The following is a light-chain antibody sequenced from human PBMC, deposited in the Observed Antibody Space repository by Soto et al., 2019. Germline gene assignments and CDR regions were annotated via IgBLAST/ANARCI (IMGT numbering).Light chain of an antibody. CDR1: QGIRSY. CDR3: QQLNSYPPT. V-gene: IGKV1-9*01. Sequence: IQLTQSPSSLSASVGDSVTITCRASQGIRSYLAWYQQKPGKAPQLLISAPSTLQSGVPSRFSGSGSGTDFTLTISSLQPEDFATYYCQQLNSYPPTFGGGTKVDIK. CDR2: APS. J-gene: IGKJ4*01.